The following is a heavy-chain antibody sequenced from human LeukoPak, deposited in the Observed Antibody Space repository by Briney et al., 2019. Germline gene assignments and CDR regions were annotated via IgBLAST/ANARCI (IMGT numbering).Heavy chain of an antibody. D-gene: IGHD3-10*01. CDR1: GYTFTSYG. CDR2: ISAYNGNT. CDR3: ARSFGLRGVRNYIPGY. J-gene: IGHJ4*02. V-gene: IGHV1-18*01. Sequence: WASVKVSCKASGYTFTSYGIGWVRQAPGQGLEWMGWISAYNGNTNYAQKLQGRVTMTTDTSTSTAYMELRSLRSDDTAVYYCARSFGLRGVRNYIPGYWGQGTLVTVSS.